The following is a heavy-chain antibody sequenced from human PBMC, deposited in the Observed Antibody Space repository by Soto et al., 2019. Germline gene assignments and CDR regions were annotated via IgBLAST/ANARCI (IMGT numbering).Heavy chain of an antibody. CDR2: VYSTGGT. Sequence: ASETLSLTCNVSGDSIGRFYWSWIRQSAEKGLEWIGRVYSTGGTAYNPALKGRVTISLDRSNNHVSLEMNSVTAADTAVYFCARDLSGTGLGIWGRGTRVTVSS. V-gene: IGHV4-4*07. CDR1: GDSIGRFY. D-gene: IGHD1-26*01. J-gene: IGHJ6*02. CDR3: ARDLSGTGLGI.